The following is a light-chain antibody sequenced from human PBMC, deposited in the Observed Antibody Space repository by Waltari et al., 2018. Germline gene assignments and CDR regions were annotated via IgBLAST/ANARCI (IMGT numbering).Light chain of an antibody. Sequence: EVVLTQSPGTLSLSPGERATLSCRASEGVRRAFIWYQQKPGQAPRLLIYDTSTRATGVPDRFSGSGSGTDFSLTISRLEPEDSAVYFCQHNVRLPVTFGQGTKVEIK. CDR2: DTS. CDR1: EGVRRAF. V-gene: IGKV3-20*01. J-gene: IGKJ1*01. CDR3: QHNVRLPVT.